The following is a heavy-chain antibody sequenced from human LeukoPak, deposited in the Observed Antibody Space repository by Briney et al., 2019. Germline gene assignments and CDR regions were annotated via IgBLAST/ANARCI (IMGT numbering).Heavy chain of an antibody. CDR1: GFTFSSYA. CDR2: ISGSGGST. Sequence: GGSLRLSCAASGFTFSSYAMSWVRQAPGKGLEWVSAISGSGGSTYYADSVKGRFTISRDNSKNTLYLQMNSLRAEDTAVYYCAKDRGLEWLLYEFDYWGQGTQVTVSS. D-gene: IGHD3-3*01. V-gene: IGHV3-23*01. CDR3: AKDRGLEWLLYEFDY. J-gene: IGHJ4*02.